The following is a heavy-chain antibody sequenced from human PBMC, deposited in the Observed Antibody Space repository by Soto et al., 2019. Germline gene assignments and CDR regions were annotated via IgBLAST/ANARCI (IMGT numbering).Heavy chain of an antibody. CDR1: GGTFSSYA. CDR2: IIPIFGTA. CDR3: ARFSSGYYYYYGMDV. V-gene: IGHV1-69*13. J-gene: IGHJ6*02. D-gene: IGHD6-19*01. Sequence: ASVKVSCKASGGTFSSYAISWVRQAPGQGLEWMGGIIPIFGTANYAQKFQGRVTITADESTSTAYMELSSLRSEDTAVYYCARFSSGYYYYYGMDVWGQGTTVTVSS.